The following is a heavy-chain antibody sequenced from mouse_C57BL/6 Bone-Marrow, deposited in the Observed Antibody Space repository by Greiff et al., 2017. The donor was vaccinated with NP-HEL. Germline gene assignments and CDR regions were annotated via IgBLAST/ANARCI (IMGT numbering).Heavy chain of an antibody. CDR3: ARDALDLYFDV. CDR1: GFTFSDFY. CDR2: SRNKANDYTT. Sequence: EVQLVESGGGLVQSGRSLRLSCATSGFTFSDFYMEWVRQAPGKGLEWIAASRNKANDYTTEYSASVKGRFIVSRDTSQSILYLQMNALRAEYTAIYYCARDALDLYFDVWGTGTTVTVSS. J-gene: IGHJ1*03. V-gene: IGHV7-1*01.